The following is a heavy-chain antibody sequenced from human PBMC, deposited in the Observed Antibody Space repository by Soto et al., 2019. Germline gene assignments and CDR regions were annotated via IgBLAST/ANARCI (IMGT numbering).Heavy chain of an antibody. J-gene: IGHJ5*02. CDR2: ISGSGGST. D-gene: IGHD1-7*01. Sequence: EVQLLESGGGLVQPGGSLRLSCAAYGITFSSYAMSWVRQAPGKGLEWVSAISGSGGSTYYADSVKGRFTISRDNSKNPLYRQMNSLRAEDTAVYYCAKSGTTLGGWFDPWGQGTLVTVSS. CDR3: AKSGTTLGGWFDP. CDR1: GITFSSYA. V-gene: IGHV3-23*01.